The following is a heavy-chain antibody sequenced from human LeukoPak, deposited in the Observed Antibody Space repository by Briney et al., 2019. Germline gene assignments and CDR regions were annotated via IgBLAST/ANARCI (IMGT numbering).Heavy chain of an antibody. V-gene: IGHV3-66*01. CDR2: ISSGGST. J-gene: IGHJ4*02. CDR3: GRVGDGYNDNY. Sequence: GGSLRLSCAASGFTVSSDYMGWVRQAPEKGLEWVSLISSGGSTYYADSLKGRFTISRDNSKNTLYLQMNSLRAEDAAVYYCGRVGDGYNDNYWGQGTLVTVSS. D-gene: IGHD5-24*01. CDR1: GFTVSSDY.